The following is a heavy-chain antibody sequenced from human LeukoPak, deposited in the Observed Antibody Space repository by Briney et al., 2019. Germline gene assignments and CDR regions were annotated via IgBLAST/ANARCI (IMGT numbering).Heavy chain of an antibody. CDR2: ISYSGNT. V-gene: IGHV4-59*01. CDR1: GGSINVYY. J-gene: IGHJ4*02. D-gene: IGHD6-6*01. CDR3: ARGGSRSYTSSTLDY. Sequence: SETLSLTCSVSGGSINVYYWNWIRQSPGKGLEWIGSISYSGNTNYNPSLKSRVTISIDTSKNRFSLKVSSVTAADTAMYYCARGGSRSYTSSTLDYWGQGTLVTVSS.